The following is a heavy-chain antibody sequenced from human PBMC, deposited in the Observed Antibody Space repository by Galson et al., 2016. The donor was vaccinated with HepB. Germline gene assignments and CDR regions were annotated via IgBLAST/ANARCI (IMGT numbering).Heavy chain of an antibody. D-gene: IGHD3-9*01. V-gene: IGHV3-23*01. J-gene: IGHJ4*02. Sequence: SLRLSCAASGFTFTMYTMNWVRQAPGKGLEWVSAITSTGGSTYYADSVKGRFSISRDNPKNTLYLQMNSLRAEDTAIYHCVNPVPSDSNILNGYLFHWGQGHLLTVSS. CDR2: ITSTGGST. CDR1: GFTFTMYT. CDR3: VNPVPSDSNILNGYLFH.